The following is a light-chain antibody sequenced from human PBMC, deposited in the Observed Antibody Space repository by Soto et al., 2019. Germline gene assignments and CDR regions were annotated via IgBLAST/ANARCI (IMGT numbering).Light chain of an antibody. CDR2: AAA. J-gene: IGKJ4*01. CDR1: QSVSSY. V-gene: IGKV3-11*01. CDR3: QQRRSWPLT. Sequence: EIVLTQSPATLSLFPGERATLSCRASQSVSSYLAWYQQKPGQAPRLLIYAAANRATGIPARFSGSGSGTXXXXXXXXLQSEDFAVYYCQQRRSWPLTFGGGTKVEIK.